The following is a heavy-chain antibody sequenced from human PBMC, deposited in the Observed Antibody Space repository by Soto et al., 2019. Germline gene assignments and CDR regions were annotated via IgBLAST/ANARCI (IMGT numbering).Heavy chain of an antibody. V-gene: IGHV1-2*04. Sequence: GASVKVSCKASGYTFTGYYMHWVRQAPGQGLEWMGWINPNSGGTNYAQKFQGWVTMTRDTSISTAYMELSRLRSDDTAVYYCARACSSNKMYYYYYMDVWGKGTTVAVSS. D-gene: IGHD2-2*01. J-gene: IGHJ6*03. CDR1: GYTFTGYY. CDR2: INPNSGGT. CDR3: ARACSSNKMYYYYYMDV.